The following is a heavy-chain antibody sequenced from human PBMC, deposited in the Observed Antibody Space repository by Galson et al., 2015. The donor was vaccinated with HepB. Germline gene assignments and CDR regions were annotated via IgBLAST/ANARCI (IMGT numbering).Heavy chain of an antibody. CDR1: GYTLTELS. CDR3: ATDASLWFGELGPLDY. Sequence: SCKVSGYTLTELSMHWVRQAPGKGLEWMGGFDPEDGETIYAQKFQGRVTMTEDTSTDTAYMELSSLRSEDTAVYYCATDASLWFGELGPLDYWGQGTLVTVSS. V-gene: IGHV1-24*01. CDR2: FDPEDGET. J-gene: IGHJ4*02. D-gene: IGHD3-10*01.